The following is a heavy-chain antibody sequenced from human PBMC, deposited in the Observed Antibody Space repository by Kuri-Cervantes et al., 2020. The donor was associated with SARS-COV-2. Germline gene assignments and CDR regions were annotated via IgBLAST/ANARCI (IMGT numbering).Heavy chain of an antibody. J-gene: IGHJ6*02. Sequence: SRTLSSAPSKFTLSSYGMHWVRQAPGKGLEWVAVIWSDGTKKYYADSAKGRFTISRDNSKNTLYLQMNSLRAEDTAVYFCARALYGGRLDYSPTSGYYYEGMDVWGQGTMVTVSS. V-gene: IGHV3-33*01. CDR1: KFTLSSYG. D-gene: IGHD3-9*01. CDR2: IWSDGTKK. CDR3: ARALYGGRLDYSPTSGYYYEGMDV.